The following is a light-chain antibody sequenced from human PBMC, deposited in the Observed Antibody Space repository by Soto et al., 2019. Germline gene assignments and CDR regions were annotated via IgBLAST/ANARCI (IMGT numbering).Light chain of an antibody. V-gene: IGLV1-47*01. Sequence: VVTQPPSASGTPGQRVTISCSGSSSNIGSNYVYWYQQLPGTAPKLLIYRNNQRPSGVPDRFSGSKSGTSASLAISGLRSEDEADYYCAAWDDSLSGYVFGTGTKLTV. J-gene: IGLJ1*01. CDR1: SSNIGSNY. CDR3: AAWDDSLSGYV. CDR2: RNN.